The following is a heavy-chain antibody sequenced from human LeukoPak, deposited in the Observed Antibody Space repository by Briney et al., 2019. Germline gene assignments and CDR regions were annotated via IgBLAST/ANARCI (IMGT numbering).Heavy chain of an antibody. CDR2: INPSGGST. CDR1: GYTFTSYY. Sequence: ASVKVSCKASGYTFTSYYMHWVRQAPGQGLEWMGIINPSGGSTSYAQKFQGRVTVTRDTSTSTVYMELSSLRSEDTAVYYCARSAAMVKNWSKVFDYWGQGTLVTVSS. CDR3: ARSAAMVKNWSKVFDY. V-gene: IGHV1-46*01. D-gene: IGHD5-18*01. J-gene: IGHJ4*02.